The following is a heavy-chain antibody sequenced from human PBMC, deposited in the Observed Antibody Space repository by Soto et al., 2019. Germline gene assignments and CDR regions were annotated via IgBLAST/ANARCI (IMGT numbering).Heavy chain of an antibody. CDR2: IYPGDSDT. Sequence: ESLTISCKGSGDSFTNYWIGLVRQMPGKGLEWMGIIYPGDSDTRYSPSFQGQVTISADKSISTAYLQWSSLKTSDTAMYFCARPNQQLVLGYFDYWGQGTLVTVSS. J-gene: IGHJ4*02. V-gene: IGHV5-51*01. CDR3: ARPNQQLVLGYFDY. D-gene: IGHD6-6*01. CDR1: GDSFTNYW.